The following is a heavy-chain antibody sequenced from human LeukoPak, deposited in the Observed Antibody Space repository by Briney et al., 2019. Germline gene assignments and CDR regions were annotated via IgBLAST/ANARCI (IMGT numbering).Heavy chain of an antibody. J-gene: IGHJ4*02. Sequence: PSETLSLTCTVSGGSISSYYWSWIRQPPGKGLEWIGYIYYSGSTNYNPSLKSRVTISVDTSKNQFSLKLSSVTAADTAVYYCARHGGEFFSPYFDYWGQGTLVTVSS. CDR2: IYYSGST. CDR1: GGSISSYY. D-gene: IGHD3-16*01. CDR3: ARHGGEFFSPYFDY. V-gene: IGHV4-59*08.